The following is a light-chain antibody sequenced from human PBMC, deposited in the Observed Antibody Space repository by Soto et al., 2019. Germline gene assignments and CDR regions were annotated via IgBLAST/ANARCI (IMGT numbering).Light chain of an antibody. Sequence: QSVLTQPPSASGTPGQRVTISCSGSNSNIGRNTVDWYQQLPGTAPRLLIYSNDQRPSGVPDRFSGSKSGTSASLAISGLQSEDEADYYCAVWDDSLSGQVVFGGGTKLTVL. V-gene: IGLV1-44*01. J-gene: IGLJ2*01. CDR3: AVWDDSLSGQVV. CDR1: NSNIGRNT. CDR2: SND.